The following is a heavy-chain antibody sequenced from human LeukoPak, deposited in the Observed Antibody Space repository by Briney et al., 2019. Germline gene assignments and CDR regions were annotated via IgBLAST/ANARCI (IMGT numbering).Heavy chain of an antibody. J-gene: IGHJ4*02. CDR2: INPNGGDT. V-gene: IGHV1-2*06. CDR1: GYNFPAYF. CDR3: ASAGMVATGIDY. Sequence: GASVKVSCKASGYNFPAYFMHWVRQAPGQGLEWMGRINPNGGDTNYAQRFQGSITMTRDTSINTAYMELSRLRSDDTAIYYCASAGMVATGIDYWGQGTLITVSS. D-gene: IGHD5-12*01.